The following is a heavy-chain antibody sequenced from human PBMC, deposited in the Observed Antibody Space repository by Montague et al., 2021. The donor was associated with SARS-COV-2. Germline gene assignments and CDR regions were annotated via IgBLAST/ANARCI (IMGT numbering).Heavy chain of an antibody. D-gene: IGHD3-10*01. J-gene: IGHJ6*02. CDR1: GGSLSTYY. V-gene: IGHV4-59*13. CDR3: ARFFGPYYYGLDV. CDR2: IYYTGNT. Sequence: SETLSLTCTVSGGSLSTYYCSWIRQPPGKGLECSGYIYYTGNTNYNPSLKSRVTISVDTSKNKYSLKLGSVTAADTAVYYCARFFGPYYYGLDVWGQGTTVTVSS.